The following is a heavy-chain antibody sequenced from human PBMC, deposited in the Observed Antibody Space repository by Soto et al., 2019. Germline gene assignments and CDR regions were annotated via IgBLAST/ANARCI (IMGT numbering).Heavy chain of an antibody. J-gene: IGHJ4*02. CDR1: GFTFSSYE. CDR3: ARARTEYSSSSFDY. V-gene: IGHV3-48*03. Sequence: PGGSLRLSCAASGFTFSSYEMNWVRQAPGKGLEWVSYISSSGSTIYYAESVKGRFTISRDNAKNSLYLQMNSLRAEDTAVYYCARARTEYSSSSFDYWGQGTLVTVSS. D-gene: IGHD6-6*01. CDR2: ISSSGSTI.